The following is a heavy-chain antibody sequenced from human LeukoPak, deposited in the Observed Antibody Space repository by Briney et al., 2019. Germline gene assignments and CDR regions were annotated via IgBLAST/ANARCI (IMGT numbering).Heavy chain of an antibody. J-gene: IGHJ6*02. V-gene: IGHV4-59*08. CDR2: IYYSGST. CDR1: GGSISSYY. Sequence: SESLSLTCTVSGGSISSYYWSWVRQPPGKGLEWIGYIYYSGSTNYNPSLKSRVTISVDTSKNQFSLKLSSVTAADTAVYYCARHSVSYYYYYGMDVWGQGTTVTVSS. D-gene: IGHD6-25*01. CDR3: ARHSVSYYYYYGMDV.